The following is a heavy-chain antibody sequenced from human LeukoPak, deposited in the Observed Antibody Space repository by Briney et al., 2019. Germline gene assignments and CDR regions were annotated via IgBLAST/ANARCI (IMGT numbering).Heavy chain of an antibody. Sequence: PGGSLRLSCAASGFTFSSHGMHWVRQAPGKGLEWAALIWYDGSDKYYEDSVKGRFTISRDNSKNTLYLQMNSLRTEDTAVYYCAGDITDDSSAYPDYWGQGTLVTVSS. CDR3: AGDITDDSSAYPDY. V-gene: IGHV3-33*01. CDR1: GFTFSSHG. CDR2: IWYDGSDK. J-gene: IGHJ4*02. D-gene: IGHD3-22*01.